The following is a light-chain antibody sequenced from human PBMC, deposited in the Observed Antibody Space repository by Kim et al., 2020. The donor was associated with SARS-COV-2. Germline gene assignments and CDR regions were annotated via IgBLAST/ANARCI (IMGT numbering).Light chain of an antibody. CDR1: QSVSSN. Sequence: EIVMTQSPATLSVSPGERATLSCRASQSVSSNLAWYQQKPGQAPRLLISGASTRATGIPARFSGSGSGTEFALTISSLQSEDFAVYYCQQYNSGPLTFGGGTKVDIK. J-gene: IGKJ4*01. CDR3: QQYNSGPLT. V-gene: IGKV3-15*01. CDR2: GAS.